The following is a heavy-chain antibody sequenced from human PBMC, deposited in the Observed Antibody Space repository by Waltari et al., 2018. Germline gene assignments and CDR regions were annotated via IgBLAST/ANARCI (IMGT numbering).Heavy chain of an antibody. Sequence: QVQLVQSGAEVKKPGSSVKVSCKASGGTFSSCAISLVRQAPGQGLEWMGGIIPIFGTANYAQKFQGRVTITADESTSTAYMELSSLRSEDTAVYYCASTPSGTYGMDVWGQGTTVTVSS. V-gene: IGHV1-69*01. D-gene: IGHD3-10*01. CDR3: ASTPSGTYGMDV. J-gene: IGHJ6*02. CDR1: GGTFSSCA. CDR2: IIPIFGTA.